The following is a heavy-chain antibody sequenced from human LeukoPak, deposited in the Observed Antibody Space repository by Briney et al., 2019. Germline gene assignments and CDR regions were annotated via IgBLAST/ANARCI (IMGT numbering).Heavy chain of an antibody. D-gene: IGHD3-22*01. J-gene: IGHJ4*02. CDR2: IYYSGST. Sequence: SETLSLTCTVSGGSISSSSYYWGWIRQPPGKGLEWIGSIYYSGSTYYNPSLKSRVTISVDTSKNQFSLKLSSVTAADTAVYYCARRGPAVYYYDSRGYYLYWGQGTLVTVSS. CDR3: ARRGPAVYYYDSRGYYLY. V-gene: IGHV4-39*01. CDR1: GGSISSSSYY.